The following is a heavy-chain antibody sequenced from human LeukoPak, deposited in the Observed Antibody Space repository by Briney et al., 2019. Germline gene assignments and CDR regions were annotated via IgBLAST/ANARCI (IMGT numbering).Heavy chain of an antibody. J-gene: IGHJ4*02. CDR1: GASISSGNFY. CDR2: VFSNGRT. Sequence: SETLSLTCTVSGASISSGNFYWSWIRQPPGKGLEWIGYVFSNGRTYYHPSLRSRLTISVDTSKNQFSLKLSSVTAADTAVYYCARYPWGYLDYWGQGTLVTVSS. CDR3: ARYPWGYLDY. V-gene: IGHV4-30-4*08. D-gene: IGHD1-26*01.